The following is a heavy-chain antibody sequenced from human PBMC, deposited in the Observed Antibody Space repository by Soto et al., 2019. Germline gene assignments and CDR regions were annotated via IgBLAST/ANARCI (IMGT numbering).Heavy chain of an antibody. CDR2: ITSTSSAI. D-gene: IGHD6-13*01. CDR1: GFPFSFYS. J-gene: IGHJ5*01. CDR3: AREPSSSWFSC. V-gene: IGHV3-48*02. Sequence: PGGSLRLSCAASGFPFSFYSMSWVRQAPGKGLEWISYITSTSSAINYADSVRGRFTISRDNGMQSLFLHMNSLRDEDTAVYYCAREPSSSWFSCWGQGTQVTVSS.